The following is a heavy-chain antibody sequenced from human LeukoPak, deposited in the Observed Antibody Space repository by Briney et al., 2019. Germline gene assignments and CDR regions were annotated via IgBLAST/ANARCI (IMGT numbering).Heavy chain of an antibody. J-gene: IGHJ4*02. CDR1: GFTVSNNY. Sequence: GGSLRLSCAASGFTVSNNYMSWVRQAPGKGLEWVSIIYSRGTTYYADSVKGRFTISRDDSKNMLYLQMNSLSAEDTAVYYWARGQQDDWLRAASPPMFDHWGQGTLATVSS. CDR3: ARGQQDDWLRAASPPMFDH. CDR2: IYSRGTT. D-gene: IGHD5-12*01. V-gene: IGHV3-66*01.